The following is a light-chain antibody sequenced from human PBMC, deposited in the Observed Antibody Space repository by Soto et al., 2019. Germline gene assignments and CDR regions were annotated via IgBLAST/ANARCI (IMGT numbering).Light chain of an antibody. CDR2: DAS. CDR3: LKYTGYYRK. Sequence: DIQMTHSPSTLSASVLYIVTITCRASQSISSWLALYQQKPGKAPKLLIYDASTLESGVPSRFSGSGSVTTFTLTISSLQSDDFATYYCLKYTGYYRKFGQGTKVDIK. J-gene: IGKJ1*01. CDR1: QSISSW. V-gene: IGKV1-5*01.